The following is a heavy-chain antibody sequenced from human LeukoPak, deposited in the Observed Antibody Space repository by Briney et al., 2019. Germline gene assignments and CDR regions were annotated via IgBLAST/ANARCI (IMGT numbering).Heavy chain of an antibody. D-gene: IGHD6-13*01. CDR1: GGSISSSSYY. CDR3: ARRAAGAFDY. Sequence: SETLSLTCTVSGGSISSSSYYWGWIRQPPGKGLEWIGSIYYSGSTYYNPSLKSRVSISIDTSKNRFSLNLSSVTAADTAVYYCARRAAGAFDYWGQGTLVTASS. J-gene: IGHJ4*02. CDR2: IYYSGST. V-gene: IGHV4-39*01.